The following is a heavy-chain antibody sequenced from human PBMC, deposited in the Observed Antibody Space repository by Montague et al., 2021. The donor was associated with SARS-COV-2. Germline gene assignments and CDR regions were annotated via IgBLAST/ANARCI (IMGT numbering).Heavy chain of an antibody. CDR1: GDSVSVKNPR. J-gene: IGHJ4*02. Sequence: CAISGDSVSVKNPRCRWNRHTSESQLGRLVGTYYRLKRNNDYAESVKSRITIDPDTSKHQFSLHLNSVTPEDTAVYYCARIPVGSKYYFDFWGQGTLVTVSA. CDR2: TYYRLKRNN. CDR3: ARIPVGSKYYFDF. D-gene: IGHD2-2*01. V-gene: IGHV6-1*01.